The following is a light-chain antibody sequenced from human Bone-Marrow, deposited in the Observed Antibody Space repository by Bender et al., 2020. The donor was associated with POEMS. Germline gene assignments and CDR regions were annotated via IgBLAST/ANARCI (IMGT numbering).Light chain of an antibody. J-gene: IGLJ2*01. CDR3: SSYTRSSTVI. CDR1: TADIGFNDY. Sequence: QSALTQPASVSGSPGQSITISCIGTTADIGFNDYVSWHQQHPGKVPKLLIYDVNHRPSGVSVRFSGSKSGNAASLTISGLQAEDEAEYFCSSYTRSSTVIFGGGTKLTVL. V-gene: IGLV2-14*03. CDR2: DVN.